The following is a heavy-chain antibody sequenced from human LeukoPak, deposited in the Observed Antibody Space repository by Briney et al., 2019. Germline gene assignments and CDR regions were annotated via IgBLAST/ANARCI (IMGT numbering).Heavy chain of an antibody. D-gene: IGHD1-14*01. J-gene: IGHJ4*02. CDR2: ITTSLII. V-gene: IGHV3-23*01. CDR1: GFTFSSYS. Sequence: GGSLRPSCAASGFTFSSYSMTWVRQAPGKGLEWVSSITTSLIISYADSVKGRFFISRDDSKSTLYLQMTSLTVEDTALYYCLRGTPEAYYWGQGTLVTVSS. CDR3: LRGTPEAYY.